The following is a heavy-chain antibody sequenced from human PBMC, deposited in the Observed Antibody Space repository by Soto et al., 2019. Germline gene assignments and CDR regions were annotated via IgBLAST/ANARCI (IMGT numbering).Heavy chain of an antibody. V-gene: IGHV3-21*01. CDR3: ARDWVEGATQKYYFDY. J-gene: IGHJ4*02. Sequence: PGGSLRLSCAASGFSFNKYAMNWVRQAPGKGLEWVSSISGSSSYIYYTDSVKGRFTISRDNAKNSLYLQMNSLRAEDTALYYCARDWVEGATQKYYFDYWGPGTLVTVSS. D-gene: IGHD1-26*01. CDR2: ISGSSSYI. CDR1: GFSFNKYA.